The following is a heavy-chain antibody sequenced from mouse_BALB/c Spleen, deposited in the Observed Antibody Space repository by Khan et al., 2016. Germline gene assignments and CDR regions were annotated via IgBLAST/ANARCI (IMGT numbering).Heavy chain of an antibody. Sequence: QVQLKESGPGLVAPSQSLSITCTVSGFSLTNSGVHWVRQPPGQGLDWLGGIWAGGSTDYNSALLSRLTITKDNSQNQVFLKVNSLQSADTAMYYCARDDQHCDAWFATWGPGTLVTVSA. J-gene: IGHJ3*01. V-gene: IGHV2-9*02. CDR3: ARDDQHCDAWFAT. CDR1: GFSLTNSG. CDR2: IWAGGST.